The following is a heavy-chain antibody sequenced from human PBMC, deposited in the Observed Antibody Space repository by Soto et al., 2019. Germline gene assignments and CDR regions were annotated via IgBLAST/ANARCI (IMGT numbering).Heavy chain of an antibody. V-gene: IGHV3-53*01. CDR2: VSDVERA. J-gene: IGHJ5*02. CDR1: AFSVSSNY. Sequence: ESGGGLIQPGGSLRLSCEVSAFSVSSNYMSWVRQAPGKGLEWVSVVSDVERANFADSVKGRFTVSRDISKNTVFLQMNSLRAEDTAVYYCARPHSAAFAWAAESWGQGTLVIVSS. CDR3: ARPHSAAFAWAAES. D-gene: IGHD1-26*01.